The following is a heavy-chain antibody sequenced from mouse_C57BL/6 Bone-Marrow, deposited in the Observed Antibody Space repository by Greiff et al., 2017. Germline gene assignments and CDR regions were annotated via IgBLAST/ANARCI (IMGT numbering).Heavy chain of an antibody. CDR2: IDPEDGDT. V-gene: IGHV14-1*01. D-gene: IGHD2-2*01. J-gene: IGHJ3*01. CDR3: TTCYGNDAGFAY. Sequence: VQLQQSGAELVRPGASVKLSCTASGFNITDYYMHWVKQRPEQGLEWIGRIDPEDGDTEYAPKFQGKATLTADTSSNTAYLQLSSLTSEDTAVYYCTTCYGNDAGFAYWGQGTLVTVSA. CDR1: GFNITDYY.